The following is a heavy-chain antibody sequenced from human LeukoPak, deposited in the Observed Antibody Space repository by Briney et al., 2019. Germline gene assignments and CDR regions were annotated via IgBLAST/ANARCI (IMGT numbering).Heavy chain of an antibody. Sequence: SETLSLTCAVYGGSFSGYYWSWIRQPPGKGLEWIGEINHSGSTNYNPSLRSRVTISVDTSKNQFSLKLSSVTAADTAVYYCARLAYCGGDCYWVDYWGQGTLVTVSS. CDR1: GGSFSGYY. V-gene: IGHV4-34*01. D-gene: IGHD2-21*02. CDR2: INHSGST. J-gene: IGHJ4*02. CDR3: ARLAYCGGDCYWVDY.